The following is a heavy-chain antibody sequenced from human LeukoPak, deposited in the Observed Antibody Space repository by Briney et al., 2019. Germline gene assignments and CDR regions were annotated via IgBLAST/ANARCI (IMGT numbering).Heavy chain of an antibody. J-gene: IGHJ4*02. D-gene: IGHD2/OR15-2a*01. Sequence: SETLSLTCTASGGSISSSAYYWGWIRQPPGKGLEWIGSIYYSGSTYYNPSLKSRVTISVDTSKNQFSLKVSSVIAADTAVYYCARHSVAYTTLLWSDSWGQGTWSPSPQ. CDR2: IYYSGST. CDR3: ARHSVAYTTLLWSDS. CDR1: GGSISSSAYY. V-gene: IGHV4-39*01.